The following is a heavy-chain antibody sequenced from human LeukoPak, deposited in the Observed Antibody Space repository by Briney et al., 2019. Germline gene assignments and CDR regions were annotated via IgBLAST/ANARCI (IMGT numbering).Heavy chain of an antibody. CDR2: ISGDGSST. Sequence: PGGSLRLSCAASGFTFDDYGMHWVRQTPGKGLEWVSLISGDGSSTYYADSVKGRFTISRDNSKNSLYLQINSLRTEDTALYYCAKDIGRYSPYYFGYWGQGTLVTVPS. CDR3: AKDIGRYSPYYFGY. D-gene: IGHD2-15*01. CDR1: GFTFDDYG. J-gene: IGHJ4*02. V-gene: IGHV3-43*02.